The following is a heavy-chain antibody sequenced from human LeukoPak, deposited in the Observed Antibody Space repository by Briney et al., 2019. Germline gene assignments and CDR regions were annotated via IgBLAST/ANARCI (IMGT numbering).Heavy chain of an antibody. D-gene: IGHD1-1*01. Sequence: GGSLRLSCEASGFTFSSYAMIWVRQPPGKGLEWVSAVSDGGGNTYYADSVKGRFTISRDSSKNTVYLQMNSLRAEDTAIYYCAKAPPYTKYFDYWGQGTLLTVSS. V-gene: IGHV3-23*01. CDR3: AKAPPYTKYFDY. CDR2: VSDGGGNT. CDR1: GFTFSSYA. J-gene: IGHJ4*02.